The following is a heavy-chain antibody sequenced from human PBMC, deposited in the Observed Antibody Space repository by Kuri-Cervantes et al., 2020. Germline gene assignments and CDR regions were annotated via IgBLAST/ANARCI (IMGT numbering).Heavy chain of an antibody. CDR3: ARSITIFGPTVDY. J-gene: IGHJ4*02. CDR2: ISYDGNNR. Sequence: GGSLRLSCAASGLTFSTYAMHWVRQAPGKGLEWVTVISYDGNNRYYADSVKGRFTISRDNSKNTLYLQMNSLRAEDTAVYYCARSITIFGPTVDYWGQGTLVTVSS. D-gene: IGHD3-3*01. V-gene: IGHV3-30*07. CDR1: GLTFSTYA.